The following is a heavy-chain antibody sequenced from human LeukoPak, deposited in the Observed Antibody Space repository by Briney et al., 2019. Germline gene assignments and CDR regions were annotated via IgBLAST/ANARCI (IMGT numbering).Heavy chain of an antibody. D-gene: IGHD2-2*01. CDR1: GYSFTNYW. CDR2: IYPGDSET. V-gene: IGHV5-51*01. CDR3: ARGRGYCSSSSCHDFDF. Sequence: RPGESLKISCKRSGYSFTNYWIAWVRQMPGKGLEWMGIIYPGDSETTYSPSFQGQVTLSADKSITTTFLQWSSLKASDTAMYYCARGRGYCSSSSCHDFDFWGQGTQVTVSS. J-gene: IGHJ4*02.